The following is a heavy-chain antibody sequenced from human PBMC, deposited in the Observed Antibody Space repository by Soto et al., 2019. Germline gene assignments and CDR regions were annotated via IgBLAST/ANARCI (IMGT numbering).Heavy chain of an antibody. CDR2: ISAYNGNT. V-gene: IGHV1-18*01. CDR3: ASERITMVRGVIITWFDP. CDR1: GYTFTSYG. Sequence: VKVSCKASGYTFTSYGISWVRQAPGQGLEWMGWISAYNGNTNYAQKLQGRVTMTTDTSTSTAYMELRSLRSEDTTVYYCASERITMVRGVIITWFDPWGQGTLVTVSS. D-gene: IGHD3-10*01. J-gene: IGHJ5*02.